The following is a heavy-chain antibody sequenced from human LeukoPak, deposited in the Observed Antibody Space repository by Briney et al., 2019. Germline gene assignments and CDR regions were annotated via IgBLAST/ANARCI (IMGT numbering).Heavy chain of an antibody. V-gene: IGHV4-61*02. J-gene: IGHJ5*02. D-gene: IGHD3-3*01. CDR2: IYTSGST. CDR1: GGSISSGSYY. Sequence: SETLSLTCTVSGGSISSGSYYWSWIRQPAGKGLEWIGRIYTSGSTNYNPSLKSRVTISVDTSKNQFSLELSSVTAADTAVYYCARGFFIGLNWFDPWGQGTLVTVSS. CDR3: ARGFFIGLNWFDP.